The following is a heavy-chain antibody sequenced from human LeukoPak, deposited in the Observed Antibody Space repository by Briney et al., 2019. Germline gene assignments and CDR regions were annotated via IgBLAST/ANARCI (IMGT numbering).Heavy chain of an antibody. CDR1: GFAFNTYA. CDR2: IWHDGSHK. V-gene: IGHV3-33*01. Sequence: PGGSLRLSCAASGFAFNTYAMHWVRQAPGQGLEWVALIWHDGSHKFYSNSVRGQFTISRDNSKNTVSLQMNNLRPEDTAVYYCAREGTLPQPWFGEKFEYWGQGTLVTVSS. J-gene: IGHJ4*02. D-gene: IGHD3-10*01. CDR3: AREGTLPQPWFGEKFEY.